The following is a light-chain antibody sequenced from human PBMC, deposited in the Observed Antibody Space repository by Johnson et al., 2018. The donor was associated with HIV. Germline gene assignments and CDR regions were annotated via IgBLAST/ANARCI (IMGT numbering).Light chain of an antibody. Sequence: QSVLTQPPSVSAAPGQKVTVSCSGSSSNIGSNDVSWYQQFPGAAPKLLIYDNNKRPSGIPDRFSGSKSGTSATLGITGLQTGDEADYYCGTWDSSLISNVFGPGTKVTVL. V-gene: IGLV1-51*01. CDR3: GTWDSSLISNV. CDR1: SSNIGSND. CDR2: DNN. J-gene: IGLJ1*01.